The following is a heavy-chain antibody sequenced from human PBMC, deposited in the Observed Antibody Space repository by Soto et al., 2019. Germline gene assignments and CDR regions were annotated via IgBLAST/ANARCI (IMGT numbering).Heavy chain of an antibody. D-gene: IGHD4-17*01. CDR3: AGVYGGNPFDY. V-gene: IGHV4-61*01. J-gene: IGHJ4*02. CDR2: IYYSGST. CDR1: GGSVSSGSYY. Sequence: QVQLQESGPGLVKPSETLSLTCTVSGGSVSSGSYYWSWIRQPPGKGLEWIGYIYYSGSTNYNPSLKSRVTISVDTSKNQFSLKLSSVTAADTAVYYCAGVYGGNPFDYWGQGTLVTVSS.